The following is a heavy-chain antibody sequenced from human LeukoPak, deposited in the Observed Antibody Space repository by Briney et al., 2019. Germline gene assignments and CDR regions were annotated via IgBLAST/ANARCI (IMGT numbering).Heavy chain of an antibody. V-gene: IGHV3-30*02. CDR2: IRFEGSSK. CDR3: AKDPLDSRRRLSGEESSGFYYRYFDY. J-gene: IGHJ4*02. Sequence: GGSLGPPLAASGFTFSSFGMHWVRPAPGTGLGWVSFIRFEGSSKYYADSVKGRFTISRDNSKNTLYLQMNSLRAEDTAIYFCAKDPLDSRRRLSGEESSGFYYRYFDYWGQGTLVTVSS. D-gene: IGHD3-22*01. CDR1: GFTFSSFG.